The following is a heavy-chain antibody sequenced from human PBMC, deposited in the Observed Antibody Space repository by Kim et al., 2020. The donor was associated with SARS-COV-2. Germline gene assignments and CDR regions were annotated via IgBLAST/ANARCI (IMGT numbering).Heavy chain of an antibody. CDR2: VHHSGVT. Sequence: SETLSLTCTVSNGSIDDRRFYWGWIRQPPGKGLEWIGSVHHSGVTYYNPSLKSRASTSVDTSKNQFFLTLTSVTAADTAVYYCVRDQSRRLWDYYDKSLSFDVWGQGRMVTVSS. J-gene: IGHJ3*01. D-gene: IGHD3-22*01. V-gene: IGHV4-39*07. CDR1: NGSIDDRRFY. CDR3: VRDQSRRLWDYYDKSLSFDV.